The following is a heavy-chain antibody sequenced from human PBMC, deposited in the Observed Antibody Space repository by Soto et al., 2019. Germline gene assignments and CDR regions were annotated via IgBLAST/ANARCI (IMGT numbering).Heavy chain of an antibody. Sequence: ASVKVSCKASGYTFTRYYMHWVRQAPGQGLEWMGMVNPSGGITSYAQKFQGRVTMARDTSTSTLNLELSSLRSEDTAVYYCARALPSHSYAMGVWGLGTTVTVSS. CDR3: ARALPSHSYAMGV. J-gene: IGHJ6*02. D-gene: IGHD2-21*01. CDR1: GYTFTRYY. CDR2: VNPSGGIT. V-gene: IGHV1-46*01.